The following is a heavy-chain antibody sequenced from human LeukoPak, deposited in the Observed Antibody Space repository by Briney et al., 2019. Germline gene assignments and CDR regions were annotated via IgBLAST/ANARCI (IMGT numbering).Heavy chain of an antibody. CDR3: ARGIAVAGFDY. D-gene: IGHD6-19*01. CDR1: GFTFSRSW. V-gene: IGHV3-74*01. J-gene: IGHJ4*02. CDR2: INDDGSTT. Sequence: GGSLRLSCAASGFTFSRSWMHWVRHAPGKGLVWVSRINDDGSTTSYADSVKGRFTISRDNAKNSLYLQMNSLRAEDTAVYYCARGIAVAGFDYWGQGTLVTVSS.